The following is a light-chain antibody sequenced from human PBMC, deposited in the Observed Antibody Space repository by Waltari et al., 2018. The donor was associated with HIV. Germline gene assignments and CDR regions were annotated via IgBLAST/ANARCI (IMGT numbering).Light chain of an antibody. CDR2: DAS. CDR3: QQYGGSPWT. J-gene: IGKJ1*01. CDR1: QPVSGSH. V-gene: IGKV3D-20*01. Sequence: IVLTQSPSTLSLSPGERATLSCGARQPVSGSHLAWYQQKPGLAPRLLKYDASSRATGIPDRFSGSGSETDFDFNISRLEREDMAVYYCQQYGGSPWTFGQGTKVEVK.